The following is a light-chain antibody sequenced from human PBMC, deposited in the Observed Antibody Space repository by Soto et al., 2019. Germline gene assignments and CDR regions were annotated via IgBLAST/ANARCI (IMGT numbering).Light chain of an antibody. Sequence: ETMMNQSLDILSVSKGEGATLSCRASQSVGSNLAWYQQKPGQAPRLLIYGASTRATGIPVRFSGSGSGTEFTLTISSLQSEDFAVYYCQQYNDWVTFGGGTKVDIK. CDR2: GAS. CDR1: QSVGSN. J-gene: IGKJ4*01. CDR3: QQYNDWVT. V-gene: IGKV3D-15*01.